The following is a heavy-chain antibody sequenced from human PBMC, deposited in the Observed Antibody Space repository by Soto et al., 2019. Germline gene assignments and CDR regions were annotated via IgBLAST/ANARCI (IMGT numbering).Heavy chain of an antibody. CDR2: ISGSGGST. D-gene: IGHD2-15*01. V-gene: IGHV3-23*01. CDR1: GFTFSSYA. J-gene: IGHJ6*03. CDR3: AKGGYCSGGSCYSRYYYYYMDV. Sequence: GGSLRLSCAASGFTFSSYAMSWLRQAPGKGLEWVSAISGSGGSTYYADSGKGRFTISRDNSKNTLYLQMNSLRAEDTAVYYCAKGGYCSGGSCYSRYYYYYMDVWGKGTTVTVSS.